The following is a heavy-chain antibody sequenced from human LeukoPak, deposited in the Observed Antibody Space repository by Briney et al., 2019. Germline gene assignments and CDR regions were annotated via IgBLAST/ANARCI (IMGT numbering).Heavy chain of an antibody. Sequence: ASVKVSCKASGYTFSSYAMNWVRQAPGQGLEWMGWINTNTGNPTYAQGFTGRFVFSLDTSVSTAYLQISSLKAEDTAVYYRARSNNDGDYLGVGFDYWGQGTLVTVSS. V-gene: IGHV7-4-1*02. CDR1: GYTFSSYA. D-gene: IGHD4-17*01. CDR2: INTNTGNP. J-gene: IGHJ4*02. CDR3: ARSNNDGDYLGVGFDY.